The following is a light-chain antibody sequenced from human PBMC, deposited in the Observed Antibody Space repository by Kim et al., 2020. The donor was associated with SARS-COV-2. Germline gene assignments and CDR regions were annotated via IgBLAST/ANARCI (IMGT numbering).Light chain of an antibody. CDR2: RDN. J-gene: IGLJ2*01. Sequence: SYELTQPLSVSVALGQTARITCGGNNIGSKNVHWYQQKPGQAPVLVIYRDNNRPSGIPERFSGSNSGSTATLTISRSQAGDEADYYCQVWDSSTVIFGGGTKLTVL. CDR1: NIGSKN. CDR3: QVWDSSTVI. V-gene: IGLV3-9*01.